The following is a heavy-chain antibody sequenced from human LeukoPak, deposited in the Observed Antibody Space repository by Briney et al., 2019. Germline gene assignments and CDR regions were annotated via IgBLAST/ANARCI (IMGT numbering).Heavy chain of an antibody. V-gene: IGHV1-69*13. CDR1: GGTFSSYA. CDR3: ARTRPITIFGVVEPDY. Sequence: SVKVSCKASGGTFSSYAISWVRQAPGQGLEWMGGIIPIFGTANYAQKFQGRVTTTADESTSTAYMELSSLRSEDTAVYYCARTRPITIFGVVEPDYWGQGTLVTVSS. CDR2: IIPIFGTA. J-gene: IGHJ4*02. D-gene: IGHD3-3*01.